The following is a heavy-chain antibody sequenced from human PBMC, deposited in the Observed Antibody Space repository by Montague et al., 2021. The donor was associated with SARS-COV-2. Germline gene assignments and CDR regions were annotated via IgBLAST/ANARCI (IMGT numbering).Heavy chain of an antibody. CDR2: ISGSGDRT. CDR3: AKVPFTIGSYFED. Sequence: SLRLSLAASGFTFRSVAMTWVRQAPGKGLEWVSSISGSGDRTYYGDSVKGRFTVSRDNSKKLMHLQMNSLRAEDTAVYYCAKVPFTIGSYFEDWGQGTLVTVSS. D-gene: IGHD3-10*01. V-gene: IGHV3-23*01. J-gene: IGHJ4*02. CDR1: GFTFRSVA.